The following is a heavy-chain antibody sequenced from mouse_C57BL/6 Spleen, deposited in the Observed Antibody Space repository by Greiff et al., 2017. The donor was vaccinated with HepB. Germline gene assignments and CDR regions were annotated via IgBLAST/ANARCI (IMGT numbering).Heavy chain of an antibody. V-gene: IGHV7-3*01. CDR3: ARYHGNYIFAY. Sequence: EVKLMESGGGLVQPGGSLSLSCAASGFTFTDYYMSWVRQPPGKALEWLGFIRNKANGYTTEYSASVKGRFTISRDNSQSILYLQMNALRAEDSATYYCARYHGNYIFAYWGQGTLVTVSA. CDR2: IRNKANGYTT. CDR1: GFTFTDYY. D-gene: IGHD2-1*01. J-gene: IGHJ3*01.